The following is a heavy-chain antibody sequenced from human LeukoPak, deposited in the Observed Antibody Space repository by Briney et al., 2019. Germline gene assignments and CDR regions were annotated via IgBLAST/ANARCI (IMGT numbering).Heavy chain of an antibody. V-gene: IGHV4-59*01. Sequence: KPSETLSLTCTVSGGSIRSYYWSWIRQPPGKGLEWIGYIYYSGSTNYNPSLKSRVTISVDTSKNQFSLKLSSVTAADTAVYYCARVYYSSRYDYWYFDLWGRGTLVTVSS. CDR2: IYYSGST. CDR3: ARVYYSSRYDYWYFDL. CDR1: GGSIRSYY. J-gene: IGHJ2*01. D-gene: IGHD6-25*01.